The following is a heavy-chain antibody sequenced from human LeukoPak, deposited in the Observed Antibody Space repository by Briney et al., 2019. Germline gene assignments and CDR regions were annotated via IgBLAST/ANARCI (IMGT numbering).Heavy chain of an antibody. CDR3: ARGPYGSGSYFGWFDP. J-gene: IGHJ5*02. CDR2: INPNSGAT. Sequence: GASVKVSCKASGYTFTGYYMHWVRQAPGQGLEWMGWINPNSGATNYAQKFQGRVTMTRDTSISTASMELSSLKPDDTAVYYCARGPYGSGSYFGWFDPWGQGTLVTVSS. CDR1: GYTFTGYY. V-gene: IGHV1-2*02. D-gene: IGHD3-10*01.